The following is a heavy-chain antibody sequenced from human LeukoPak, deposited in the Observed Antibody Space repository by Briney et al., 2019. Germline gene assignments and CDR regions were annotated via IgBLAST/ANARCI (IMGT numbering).Heavy chain of an antibody. CDR3: ARVSSGATTVDY. Sequence: SETLSLTCAVSGGSISSSNWWSWVRQPPGKGLEWIGEIYHSGSTNYNPSHKSRVTISVDKSKNQFSLKLSSVTAADTAMYYCARVSSGATTVDYWGQGTLVTVSS. V-gene: IGHV4-4*02. D-gene: IGHD1-26*01. J-gene: IGHJ4*02. CDR1: GGSISSSNW. CDR2: IYHSGST.